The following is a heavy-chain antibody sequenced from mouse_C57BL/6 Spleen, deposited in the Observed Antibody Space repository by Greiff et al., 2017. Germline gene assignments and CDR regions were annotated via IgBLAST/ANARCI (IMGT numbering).Heavy chain of an antibody. J-gene: IGHJ4*01. D-gene: IGHD2-4*01. CDR3: TRRGIYYDYEGYYAMDY. CDR1: GFTFSSYT. Sequence: EVQGVESGGGLVKPGGSLKLSCAASGFTFSSYTMSWVRQTPEKRLEWVATISGGGGNTHYPDSVKGRFTISRDNAKNTLYLQMSSLRSEDTSLYYCTRRGIYYDYEGYYAMDYWGQGTSVTDSS. CDR2: ISGGGGNT. V-gene: IGHV5-9*01.